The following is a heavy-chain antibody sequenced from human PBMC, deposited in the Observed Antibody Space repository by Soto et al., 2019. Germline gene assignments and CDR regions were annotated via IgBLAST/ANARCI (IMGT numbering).Heavy chain of an antibody. D-gene: IGHD3-22*01. V-gene: IGHV4-34*01. Sequence: CETLSLTFAVYGGCFSGHLWSWILQPPLKGLEWIWEINHRGSTNFNPSLKSRVTISVDTSKNQFSLKVNSLTAADTAVYYCARGISMIVEAQRDAPDKYYYDSWGQRTVVTVSS. CDR2: INHRGST. CDR1: GGCFSGHL. CDR3: ARGISMIVEAQRDAPDKYYYDS. J-gene: IGHJ4*02.